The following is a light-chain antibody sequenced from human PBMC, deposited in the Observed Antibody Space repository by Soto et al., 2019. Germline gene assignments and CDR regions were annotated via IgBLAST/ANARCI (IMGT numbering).Light chain of an antibody. Sequence: DIQMTQSPSTLSASVGDRVTITCRASQSISSWLAWYQQKPGKAPKLLIYKASSLESGVPSRFSGSGSGTEFTLTFSSLQPDDFATYYCQQYNSDPWTFGQGTKVEIK. CDR3: QQYNSDPWT. CDR1: QSISSW. J-gene: IGKJ1*01. V-gene: IGKV1-5*03. CDR2: KAS.